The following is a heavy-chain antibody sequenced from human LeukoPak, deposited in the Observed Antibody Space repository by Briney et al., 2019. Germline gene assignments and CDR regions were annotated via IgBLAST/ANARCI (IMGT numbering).Heavy chain of an antibody. CDR1: GFSFNTYA. CDR2: IGKRGSDT. D-gene: IGHD2-15*01. CDR3: TKASCGGSCYYAVDF. J-gene: IGHJ4*02. Sequence: GGSLRLSCAASGFSFNTYAMGWVRRAPGKGLEWVSGIGKRGSDTFYADSVKGRFTVSRDNSKNTVFLQMNSLRAEDTAVYYCTKASCGGSCYYAVDFWGQGTLVTVSS. V-gene: IGHV3-23*01.